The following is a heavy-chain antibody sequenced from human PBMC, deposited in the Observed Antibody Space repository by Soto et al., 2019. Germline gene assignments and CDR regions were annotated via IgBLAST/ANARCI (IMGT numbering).Heavy chain of an antibody. Sequence: EVQLVESGGALVEPGGSLRLSCEASGFLFTKAWMTWVRQAPGQGLEWVGRIKSIADGGTTDFAAPVKDRFTISRDDSKNTLYLQMNSLRTEDTAVYFCATGLAHSSNYCWGQGTLVTVSS. D-gene: IGHD3-22*01. CDR2: IKSIADGGTT. CDR1: GFLFTKAW. V-gene: IGHV3-15*07. CDR3: ATGLAHSSNYC. J-gene: IGHJ4*02.